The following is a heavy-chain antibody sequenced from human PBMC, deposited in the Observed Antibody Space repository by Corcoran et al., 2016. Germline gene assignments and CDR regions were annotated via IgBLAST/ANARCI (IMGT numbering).Heavy chain of an antibody. V-gene: IGHV4-39*01. CDR1: GDSITNTNYY. D-gene: IGHD3-10*01. CDR3: ARSKYASGNYAYYGMEV. CDR2: IYYSGNT. J-gene: IGHJ6*01. Sequence: QLQLQESGPGLVRPSETLSLTCSVSGDSITNTNYYWGWVRQPPGKGLEWIGSIYYSGNTYHNPSLKSRVTISVDTSKNQFSLKLSSVTAADTAVYYCARSKYASGNYAYYGMEVWGQGTTVTVSS.